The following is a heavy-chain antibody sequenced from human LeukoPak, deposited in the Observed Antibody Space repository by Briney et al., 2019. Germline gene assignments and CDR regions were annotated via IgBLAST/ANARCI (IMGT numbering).Heavy chain of an antibody. V-gene: IGHV4-34*12. D-gene: IGHD6-19*01. CDR3: ARETEKQWQY. CDR2: IFHSGYT. CDR1: GGSFSGYY. Sequence: SETLSLTCAVYGGSFSGYYWSWIRQPSGKGLEFIASIFHSGYTYYDASLKSRVTISVDTSKNQFSLRLSSVTAADTAVYYCARETEKQWQYWGQGAMVTVSS. J-gene: IGHJ3*01.